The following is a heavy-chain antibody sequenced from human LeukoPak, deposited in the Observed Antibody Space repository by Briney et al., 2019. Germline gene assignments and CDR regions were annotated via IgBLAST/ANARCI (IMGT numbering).Heavy chain of an antibody. D-gene: IGHD3-22*01. J-gene: IGHJ4*02. CDR1: GGSISSYY. V-gene: IGHV4-59*01. CDR3: ASAIYSSSYYPGDY. Sequence: SETLSLTCTVSGGSISSYYWSWIRQPPGKGLEWIGYIYYSGSTNYNPSLKSRVTISVDTSKNQFSLKLSSVTAADTAVYYCASAIYSSSYYPGDYWGQGTLVTVSS. CDR2: IYYSGST.